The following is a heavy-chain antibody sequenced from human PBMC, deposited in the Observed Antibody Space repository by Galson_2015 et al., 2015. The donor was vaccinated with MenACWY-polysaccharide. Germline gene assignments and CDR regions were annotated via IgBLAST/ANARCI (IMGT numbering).Heavy chain of an antibody. J-gene: IGHJ4*02. V-gene: IGHV3-23*01. CDR1: GFIFYNYA. Sequence: SLRLSCAASGFIFYNYAMSWVRQAPGKGLEWVSTIDYKEGVRTHYADPVKGRFTISRDNSKNTVYLQIDSLRADDTAVYYCATWITAHFDFWGQGTPVTVSS. D-gene: IGHD2-2*03. CDR3: ATWITAHFDF. CDR2: IDYKEGVRT.